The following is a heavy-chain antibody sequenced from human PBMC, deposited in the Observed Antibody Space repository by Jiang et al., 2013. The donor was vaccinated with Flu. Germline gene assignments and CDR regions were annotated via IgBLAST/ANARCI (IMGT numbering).Heavy chain of an antibody. CDR2: INRSGAT. J-gene: IGHJ6*02. D-gene: IGHD3-22*01. Sequence: KPSETLSLTCAVYGGSFSVYRWNWDPPAPREGLEWIGEINRSGATSYNPSLTSRVTISVDTSKNQFSLRLTSVTAADTAVYYCARLDFYDSGGYYYYYGMDVWGQGTTVTVSS. CDR3: ARLDFYDSGGYYYYYGMDV. CDR1: GGSFSVYR. V-gene: IGHV4-34*01.